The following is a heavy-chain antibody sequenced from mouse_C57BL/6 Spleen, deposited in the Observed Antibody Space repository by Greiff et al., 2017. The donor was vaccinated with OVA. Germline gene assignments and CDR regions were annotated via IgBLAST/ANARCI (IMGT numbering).Heavy chain of an antibody. Sequence: VQLQQSGPELVKPGASVKISCKASGYTFTDYYMNWVKQSHGKSLEWIGDINPNNGGTSYNQKFKGKATLTVDKSSSTDYKELRSLTSEDSAVYYCARSDYDYDGGFAYWGQGTLVTVSA. CDR2: INPNNGGT. V-gene: IGHV1-26*01. CDR3: ARSDYDYDGGFAY. CDR1: GYTFTDYY. J-gene: IGHJ3*01. D-gene: IGHD2-4*01.